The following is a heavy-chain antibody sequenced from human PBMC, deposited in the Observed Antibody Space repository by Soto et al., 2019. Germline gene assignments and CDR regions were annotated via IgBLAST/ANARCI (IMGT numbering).Heavy chain of an antibody. D-gene: IGHD6-13*01. CDR2: IYWSDDE. Sequence: QITLKESGPTLVKPTQTLTLTCTFSGFSLSTSGEGVGWIRQPPGKALEWLALIYWSDDERYSPSLKSRLTITKDTSKNQVVLTMTNMDPVDTAAYYCAHSYSGSWYFDYWGQGTLVTVS. CDR1: GFSLSTSGEG. V-gene: IGHV2-5*01. CDR3: AHSYSGSWYFDY. J-gene: IGHJ4*02.